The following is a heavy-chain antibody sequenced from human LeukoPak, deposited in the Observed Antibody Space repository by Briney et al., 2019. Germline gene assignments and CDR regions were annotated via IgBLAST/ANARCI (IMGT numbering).Heavy chain of an antibody. CDR2: INSDGSST. J-gene: IGHJ4*02. V-gene: IGHV3-74*01. Sequence: GGSLRLSCAASGFTFSSYWMHWVRQAPGKGLVWVSRINSDGSSTSYADSVKGRFTISRDNAKNTLYLQMNSLRAEDTAVYYCPRADYGDYLDYWGQGTLVTVSS. CDR1: GFTFSSYW. D-gene: IGHD4-17*01. CDR3: PRADYGDYLDY.